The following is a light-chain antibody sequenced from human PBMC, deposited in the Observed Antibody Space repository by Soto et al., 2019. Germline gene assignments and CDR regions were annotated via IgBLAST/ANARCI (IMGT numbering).Light chain of an antibody. Sequence: QSVLTQSPSASASLGASVKLTCTLSSGHSSCAIAWHQQQPEKGPRYLMKLNSDGSHNKGDGIPDRFSGSSSGAERYLTISSLQSEDEADYYCQTWGTGIQVFGTGTKVTVL. CDR3: QTWGTGIQV. CDR1: SGHSSCA. V-gene: IGLV4-69*01. CDR2: LNSDGSH. J-gene: IGLJ1*01.